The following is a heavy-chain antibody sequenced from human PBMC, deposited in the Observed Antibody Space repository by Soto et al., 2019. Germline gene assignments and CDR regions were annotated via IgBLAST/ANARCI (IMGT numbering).Heavy chain of an antibody. CDR2: INSDGSST. Sequence: GGSLRLSCAASGFTFSSYWMHWVRQAPGKGLVWVSRINSDGSSTSYADSVKGRFTISRDNAKNTLYLQMNSLRAEDTAVYYCARVPILPWYYYGSGSYGYFDYWGQGTPVTVSS. V-gene: IGHV3-74*01. CDR3: ARVPILPWYYYGSGSYGYFDY. D-gene: IGHD3-10*01. CDR1: GFTFSSYW. J-gene: IGHJ4*02.